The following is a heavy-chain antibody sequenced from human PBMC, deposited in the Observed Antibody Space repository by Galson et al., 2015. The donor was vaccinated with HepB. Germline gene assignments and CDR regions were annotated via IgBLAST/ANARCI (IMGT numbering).Heavy chain of an antibody. CDR1: GFTFSSYA. D-gene: IGHD3-10*01. V-gene: IGHV3-23*01. Sequence: SLRLSCAASGFTFSSYAMSWVRQAPGKGLEWVSAISGSGGSTYYADSVKGRFTISRDNSKNTLYLQMNSLRAEDTAVYYCAKPKREYYYGSDLDYWGQGTLVTVSS. CDR2: ISGSGGST. J-gene: IGHJ4*02. CDR3: AKPKREYYYGSDLDY.